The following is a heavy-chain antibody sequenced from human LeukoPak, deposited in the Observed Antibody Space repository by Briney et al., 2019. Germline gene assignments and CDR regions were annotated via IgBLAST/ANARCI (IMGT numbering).Heavy chain of an antibody. CDR1: GFAFDDYG. CDR3: AKGGTIAARPFYYFDY. CDR2: VNWDGSAT. V-gene: IGHV3-20*04. Sequence: TGGSLRLSCAASGFAFDDYGLGWVRQIPGKGLEWVSGVNWDGSATNYAESVKGRFTISRDNSKNTLYLQMNSLRAEDTAVYYCAKGGTIAARPFYYFDYWGQGTLVTVSS. D-gene: IGHD6-6*01. J-gene: IGHJ4*02.